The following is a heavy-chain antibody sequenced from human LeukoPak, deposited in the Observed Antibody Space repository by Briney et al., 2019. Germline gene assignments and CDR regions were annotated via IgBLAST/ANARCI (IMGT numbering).Heavy chain of an antibody. D-gene: IGHD2-15*01. CDR1: GGSINSSNW. J-gene: IGHJ3*02. Sequence: SETLSLTCAVSGGSINSSNWWSWVRQPPGKGLEWIGEIYHSGSTNYNPSLKSRVTISVDKSKNQFSLRLSSVTAADTAVYYCARWFGYCSGGSCRDAFDIWGQGIMVTVSS. CDR3: ARWFGYCSGGSCRDAFDI. CDR2: IYHSGST. V-gene: IGHV4-4*02.